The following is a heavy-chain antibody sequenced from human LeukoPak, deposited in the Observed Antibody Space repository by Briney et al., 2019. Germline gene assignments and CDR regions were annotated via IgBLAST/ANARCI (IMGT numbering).Heavy chain of an antibody. CDR2: IWYDGSNK. CDR1: GFTVSNSY. J-gene: IGHJ3*02. D-gene: IGHD3-9*01. Sequence: GGSLRLSCAASGFTVSNSYINWVRQAPGKGLEWVAVIWYDGSNKYYADSVKGRFTISRDNSKNTLYLQMNSLRAEDTAVYYCARGEGYFDWLLPDAFDIWGQGTMVTVSS. V-gene: IGHV3-33*08. CDR3: ARGEGYFDWLLPDAFDI.